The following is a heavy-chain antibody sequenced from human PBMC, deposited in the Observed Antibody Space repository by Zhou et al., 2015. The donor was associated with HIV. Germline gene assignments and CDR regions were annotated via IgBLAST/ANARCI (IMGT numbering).Heavy chain of an antibody. CDR3: ARSLSPVIGEQWLVTSVDY. CDR1: GGTFSSYA. Sequence: QVQLVQSGAEVKKPGSSVKVSCKASGGTFSSYAISWVRQAPGQGLEWMGGIIPIFGTANYAQKFQGRVTITADESTSTAYMELSSLRSEDTAVYYCARSLSPVIGEQWLVTSVDYWGQGTLVTVSS. J-gene: IGHJ4*02. CDR2: IIPIFGTA. V-gene: IGHV1-69*01. D-gene: IGHD6-19*01.